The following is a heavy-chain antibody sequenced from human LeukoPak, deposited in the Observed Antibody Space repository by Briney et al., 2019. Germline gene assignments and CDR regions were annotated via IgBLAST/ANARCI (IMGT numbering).Heavy chain of an antibody. CDR2: IYPGDSDT. D-gene: IGHD2-2*02. V-gene: IGHV5-51*01. Sequence: GESLKISCKGSGYSFTSYWIGWVRQMPGKGLEWMGIIYPGDSDTRYSPSFQGQVTISADKSISTAYLQWSSLKASDTAMYYCARHGSRLDCSSTSCYIDWFDPWGQGTLVTVSS. CDR1: GYSFTSYW. CDR3: ARHGSRLDCSSTSCYIDWFDP. J-gene: IGHJ5*02.